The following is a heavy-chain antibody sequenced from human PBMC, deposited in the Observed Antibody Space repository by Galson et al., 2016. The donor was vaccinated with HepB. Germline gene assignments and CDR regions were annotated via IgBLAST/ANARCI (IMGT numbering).Heavy chain of an antibody. CDR3: ARNPTYYYDSSGSYYGIDY. CDR2: ISYDGGNI. V-gene: IGHV3-30*04. CDR1: GFNFRNCA. Sequence: SLRLSCAASGFNFRNCAMHWVRQAPGKGLEWVAVISYDGGNIYYTDSVKGRFTISRDNSENTLFLQMGGLTTEDTAVYYCARNPTYYYDSSGSYYGIDYWGQETLVTVSS. D-gene: IGHD3-22*01. J-gene: IGHJ4*02.